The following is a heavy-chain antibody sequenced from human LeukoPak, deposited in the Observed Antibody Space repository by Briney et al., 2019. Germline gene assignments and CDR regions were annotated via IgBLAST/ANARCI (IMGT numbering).Heavy chain of an antibody. CDR2: IIPIFGTA. D-gene: IGHD3-10*01. CDR3: ARGALGDYYGSGSYLLDP. Sequence: SVKVSCKASGGTFSSYAISWVRQAPGQELEWMGRIIPIFGTANYAQKFQGRVTITTDESTSTAYMELSSLRPEDTAVYYCARGALGDYYGSGSYLLDPWGQGTLVTVSS. CDR1: GGTFSSYA. J-gene: IGHJ5*02. V-gene: IGHV1-69*05.